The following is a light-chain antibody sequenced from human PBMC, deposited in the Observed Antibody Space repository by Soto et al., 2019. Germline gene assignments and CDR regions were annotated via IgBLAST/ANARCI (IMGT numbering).Light chain of an antibody. V-gene: IGKV1-5*03. CDR3: QQYNAYPWT. J-gene: IGKJ1*01. CDR2: KAS. CDR1: QSLSSW. Sequence: DIQLTHSHATLSSSLPEGATIXCQASQSLSSWLAWYQQKPGKAPKLLIYKASTLESGVPSSFSGSGSGTEFSLTISSLQPEDFATYYCQQYNAYPWTFGQGTKVDIK.